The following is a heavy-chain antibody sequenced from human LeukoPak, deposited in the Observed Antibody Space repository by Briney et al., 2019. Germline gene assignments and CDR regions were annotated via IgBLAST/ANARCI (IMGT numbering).Heavy chain of an antibody. V-gene: IGHV1-18*01. Sequence: GASVKVSCKASGYTFTSYGISWVRQAPGQGLEWMGWISAYNGNTNYAQKLQGRVTMTTDTSTSTAYMELRSLRSDDTAVYYCARVHYDFWSGYSRSNDYWGQGTLVTVSS. J-gene: IGHJ4*02. CDR2: ISAYNGNT. CDR1: GYTFTSYG. CDR3: ARVHYDFWSGYSRSNDY. D-gene: IGHD3-3*01.